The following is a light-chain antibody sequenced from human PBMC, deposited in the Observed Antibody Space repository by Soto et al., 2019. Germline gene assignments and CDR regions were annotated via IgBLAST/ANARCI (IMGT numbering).Light chain of an antibody. V-gene: IGLV2-23*02. J-gene: IGLJ1*01. CDR1: SGDVGGYNL. CDR3: CSYAGNSEV. Sequence: QSVLTQPASVSGAPGQSITIPCTGTSGDVGGYNLVSWYQQHPGKAPKLMIYEVTERPSGVSNRFSGAKSGNTASLTISGLQHEDEADYYCCSYAGNSEVFGTGTKLTVL. CDR2: EVT.